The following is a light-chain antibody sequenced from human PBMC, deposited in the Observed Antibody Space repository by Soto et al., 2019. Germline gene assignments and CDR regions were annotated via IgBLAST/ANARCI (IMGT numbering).Light chain of an antibody. V-gene: IGLV1-47*01. Sequence: QSALTQPPSASGTPGQRVTISCSGSSSNIGSNYVYWHQQLPGTAPKLLIYRNNQRPSGVPDRFSGSQSGTSGSLAISGLRSEDEADYYCAAWDDSLSGGVFGTGTKVTVL. CDR1: SSNIGSNY. J-gene: IGLJ1*01. CDR3: AAWDDSLSGGV. CDR2: RNN.